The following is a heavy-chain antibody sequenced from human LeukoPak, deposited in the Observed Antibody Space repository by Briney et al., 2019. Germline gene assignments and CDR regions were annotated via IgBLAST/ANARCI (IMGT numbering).Heavy chain of an antibody. CDR2: IYWNDIK. CDR3: AHRLYGGTIDY. Sequence: SGPTLVKPTQTLTLTCTFSGFSLSTSEVGVGWIRQPPGKALEWLTFIYWNDIKRYSPSLESRLTITKDTSKNQVVLTMTNMDPVDTATYYCAHRLYGGTIDYWGQGTLVTVSS. CDR1: GFSLSTSEVG. D-gene: IGHD4-23*01. J-gene: IGHJ4*02. V-gene: IGHV2-5*01.